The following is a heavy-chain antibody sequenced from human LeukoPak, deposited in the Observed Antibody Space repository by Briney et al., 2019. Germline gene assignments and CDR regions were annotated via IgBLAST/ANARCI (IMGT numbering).Heavy chain of an antibody. CDR2: ISSNGGST. D-gene: IGHD2/OR15-2a*01. J-gene: IGHJ4*02. V-gene: IGHV3-64*01. Sequence: GGSLRLSCAASGFTFSSYAMHWVRQAPGKGLEYVSAISSNGGSTYYANSVKGRFTISRDNSKNTLYLQMGSLRAEDMAVYYCARVSSMGGEYFDYWGRGTLVTVSS. CDR1: GFTFSSYA. CDR3: ARVSSMGGEYFDY.